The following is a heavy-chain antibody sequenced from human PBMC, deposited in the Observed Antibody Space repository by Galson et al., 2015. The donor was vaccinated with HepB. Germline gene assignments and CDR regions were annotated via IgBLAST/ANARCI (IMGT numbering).Heavy chain of an antibody. Sequence: QSGAEVKKPGESLKISCKGSGYSFTSYWIGWVRQMPGKGLEWMGIIYPGDSDTRYSPSFQGQVTISADKSINAAYLQWSGLKASDTAMYYCARVSYCSSTSCYGDWFDPWGQGTLVTVSS. CDR1: GYSFTSYW. CDR2: IYPGDSDT. D-gene: IGHD2-2*01. J-gene: IGHJ5*02. CDR3: ARVSYCSSTSCYGDWFDP. V-gene: IGHV5-51*01.